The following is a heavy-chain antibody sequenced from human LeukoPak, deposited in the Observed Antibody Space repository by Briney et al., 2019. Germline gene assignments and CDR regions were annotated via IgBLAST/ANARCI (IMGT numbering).Heavy chain of an antibody. J-gene: IGHJ4*02. Sequence: GGSLRLSCAASGFTVSSNYMSRVRQAPGKGLEWVSVIYSGGSTYYADSVKGRFTISRDNSKNTLYLQMNSLRAEDTAVYYCARGGGYSGYDLFDYWGQGTLVTVSS. CDR2: IYSGGST. CDR3: ARGGGYSGYDLFDY. V-gene: IGHV3-66*02. CDR1: GFTVSSNY. D-gene: IGHD5-12*01.